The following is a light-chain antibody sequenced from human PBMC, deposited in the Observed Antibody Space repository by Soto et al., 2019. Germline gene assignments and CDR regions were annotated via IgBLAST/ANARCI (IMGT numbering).Light chain of an antibody. J-gene: IGKJ2*01. CDR2: GSS. Sequence: DIQMTQSPSTLSASVGDRVTITCRASQSISSWLPWYQQKPGTAPKLLIYGSSTLETGVPSRFSGSRSGTEVILTISSLQPDDSATYYSQEYSSYVYTFGHGTKREIK. CDR3: QEYSSYVYT. V-gene: IGKV1-5*01. CDR1: QSISSW.